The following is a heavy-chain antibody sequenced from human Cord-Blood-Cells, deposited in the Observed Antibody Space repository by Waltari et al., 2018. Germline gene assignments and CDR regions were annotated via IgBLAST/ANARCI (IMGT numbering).Heavy chain of an antibody. Sequence: QVQLVQSGAEVKKPGASVKVSCKVSGFTLAELSMHWVRQAPGKGLEWMGGFDAEDSETIYAQKFQGRVTMTEDTSTDTAYMELSSLRSEDTAVYYCATEGGGYCSGGSCYRGYYFDYWGQGTLVTVSS. CDR3: ATEGGGYCSGGSCYRGYYFDY. CDR1: GFTLAELS. J-gene: IGHJ4*02. V-gene: IGHV1-24*01. D-gene: IGHD2-15*01. CDR2: FDAEDSET.